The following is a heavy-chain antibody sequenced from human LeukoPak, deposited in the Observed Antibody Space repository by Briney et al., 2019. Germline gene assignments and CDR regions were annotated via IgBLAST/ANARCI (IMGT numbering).Heavy chain of an antibody. D-gene: IGHD4-23*01. Sequence: SETLSLTCSVSGGSISSGPYFWSWIRQSPGQGLEWIGSMYYTGSTYYNPSLKRRVTISVDTSKNQCSLKLTSVTAADTAVYYCARRMTTVVTRGWYFDYWGQGTLVTVSS. V-gene: IGHV4-30-2*03. CDR1: GGSISSGPYF. J-gene: IGHJ4*02. CDR3: ARRMTTVVTRGWYFDY. CDR2: MYYTGST.